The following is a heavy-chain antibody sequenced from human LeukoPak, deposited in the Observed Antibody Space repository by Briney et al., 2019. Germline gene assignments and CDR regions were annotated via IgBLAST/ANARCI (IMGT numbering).Heavy chain of an antibody. J-gene: IGHJ4*02. CDR3: AKGPSSSWYSGAHFDH. Sequence: GGTLRLSCAASGFTFSSYGMSWVRQTPGKGLEWVSGISWNRGSKGYADSVKGRFTISRDNAKNSLYLQMNSLRAEDTALYYCAKGPSSSWYSGAHFDHWGQGTLVTVSS. CDR2: ISWNRGSK. D-gene: IGHD6-13*01. V-gene: IGHV3-9*01. CDR1: GFTFSSYG.